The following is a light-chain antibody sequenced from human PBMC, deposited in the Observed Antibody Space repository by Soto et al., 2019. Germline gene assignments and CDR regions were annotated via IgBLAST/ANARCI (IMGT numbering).Light chain of an antibody. V-gene: IGLV2-14*01. CDR3: PSFTSSSPQV. CDR2: EVS. CDR1: SGDVDAFDY. Sequence: QSVLTQPASVSGSPGQSITISCTGTSGDVDAFDYVSWYQQHPGKAPKLMIFEVSDRPSGVSDRFSGSKSGSTASLTISGLQAEDEADYFCPSFTSSSPQVFGTGTKVTVL. J-gene: IGLJ1*01.